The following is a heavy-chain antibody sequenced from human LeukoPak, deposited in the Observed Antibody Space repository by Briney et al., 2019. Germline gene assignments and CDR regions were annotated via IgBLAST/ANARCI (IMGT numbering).Heavy chain of an antibody. J-gene: IGHJ6*02. CDR1: GYTFTNYD. V-gene: IGHV1-8*01. Sequence: ASVKVSCKASGYTFTNYDINWVRQATGQGLEWMGWMNPNRDNTGSAQKFQGRVTMTRNTSISTAYMELSSLSSDDTAVYYCARGHSSHGMDVWGQGTMVTVSS. CDR2: MNPNRDNT. CDR3: ARGHSSHGMDV. D-gene: IGHD2-2*01.